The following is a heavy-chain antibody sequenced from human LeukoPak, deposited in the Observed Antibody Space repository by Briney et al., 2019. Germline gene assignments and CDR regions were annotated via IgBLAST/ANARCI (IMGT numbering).Heavy chain of an antibody. Sequence: SQTLSLTCTVSGGSISSGSYYWTWIRQHPGKGLEWIGYIYYSGSAYYNPSLKSRVTISVDTSKNQFSLKLSPVTAADTAVYYCARGLATAQGEAALALWGQGTLVTVSS. V-gene: IGHV4-31*03. D-gene: IGHD2-15*01. CDR3: ARGLATAQGEAALAL. J-gene: IGHJ4*02. CDR1: GGSISSGSYY. CDR2: IYYSGSA.